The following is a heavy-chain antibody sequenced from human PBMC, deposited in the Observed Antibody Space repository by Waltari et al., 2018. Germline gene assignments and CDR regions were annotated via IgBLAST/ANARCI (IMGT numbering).Heavy chain of an antibody. CDR1: GGSFSGSY. J-gene: IGHJ5*02. CDR3: ARGRYDFWSALRGFDP. V-gene: IGHV4-34*01. Sequence: QVQLKKWGAGLLKPSETLSLTCSASGGSFSGSYWSWLRLPPGKGLEWIGEINHSGSTNYNPSLKSRVTISVDTSKNQFSLKLSSVTAADTAVYYCARGRYDFWSALRGFDPWGQGTLVTVSS. CDR2: INHSGST. D-gene: IGHD3-3*01.